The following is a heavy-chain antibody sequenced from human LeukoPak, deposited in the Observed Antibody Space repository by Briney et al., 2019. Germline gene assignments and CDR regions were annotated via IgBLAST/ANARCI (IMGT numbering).Heavy chain of an antibody. CDR2: IIPIFGTA. CDR1: GGTFSSYA. D-gene: IGHD5-24*01. J-gene: IGHJ6*03. V-gene: IGHV1-69*05. Sequence: GASVKVSCKASGGTFSSYAISWVRQAPGQGLEWMGGIIPIFGTANYAQKLQGRVTITTDESTSTACMELSSLRSEDTAVYYCARGGDEDGYNNYYYYYMDVWGKGTTVTVSS. CDR3: ARGGDEDGYNNYYYYYMDV.